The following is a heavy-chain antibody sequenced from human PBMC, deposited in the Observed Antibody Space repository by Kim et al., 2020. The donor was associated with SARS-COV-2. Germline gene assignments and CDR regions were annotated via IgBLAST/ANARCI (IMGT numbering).Heavy chain of an antibody. Sequence: ADSVTGRFTNSNDNSKNTLYLQMNSLRAEDTAVYYCANSIDYYGSAHFDYWGQGTLVTVSS. D-gene: IGHD3-10*01. J-gene: IGHJ4*02. V-gene: IGHV3-30*02. CDR3: ANSIDYYGSAHFDY.